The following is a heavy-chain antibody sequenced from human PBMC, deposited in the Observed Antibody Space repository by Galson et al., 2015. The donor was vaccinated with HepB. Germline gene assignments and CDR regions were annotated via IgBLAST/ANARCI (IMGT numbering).Heavy chain of an antibody. Sequence: ETLSLTCAVFGGSFSGYYWAWIRQSPGKGLEWIGEINHSGSSNNNPSLKSRVTISVDPSKNQFSLKLNSVTAADMGVYYCARQSYHYGSGSSFDYWGQGTLVTVSS. V-gene: IGHV4-34*01. D-gene: IGHD3-10*01. CDR3: ARQSYHYGSGSSFDY. CDR1: GGSFSGYY. CDR2: INHSGSS. J-gene: IGHJ4*02.